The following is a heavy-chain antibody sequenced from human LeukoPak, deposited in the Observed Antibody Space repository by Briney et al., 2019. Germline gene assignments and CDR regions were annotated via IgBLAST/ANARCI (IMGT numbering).Heavy chain of an antibody. D-gene: IGHD3-10*01. Sequence: PGGSLRLSCAASGFTFSDYYMSWIRQAPGKGLEWVSYISSSSSYTNYADSVKGRFTISRDNAKNSLYLQMNSLRAEDTAVYYCARDHPGVPRNPYFDYWGQGTLVTVSS. V-gene: IGHV3-11*06. CDR1: GFTFSDYY. CDR2: ISSSSSYT. CDR3: ARDHPGVPRNPYFDY. J-gene: IGHJ4*02.